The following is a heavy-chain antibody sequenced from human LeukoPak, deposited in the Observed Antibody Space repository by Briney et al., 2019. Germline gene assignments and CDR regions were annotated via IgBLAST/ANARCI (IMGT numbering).Heavy chain of an antibody. CDR1: KDTFDNYW. Sequence: GESLKISCNGSKDTFDNYWIGWVRQMPGKGLEWMGIIYPDDSDTRYSPSFQGQVTISADKSINTAFLQWGSLKASDTGIYFCAPSRLGTPFDPWGQGALVTVSS. D-gene: IGHD3-16*01. V-gene: IGHV5-51*01. CDR2: IYPDDSDT. J-gene: IGHJ5*02. CDR3: APSRLGTPFDP.